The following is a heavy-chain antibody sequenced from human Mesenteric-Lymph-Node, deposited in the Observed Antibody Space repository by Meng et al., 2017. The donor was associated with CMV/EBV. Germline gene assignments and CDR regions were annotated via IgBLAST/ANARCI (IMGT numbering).Heavy chain of an antibody. D-gene: IGHD1-26*01. V-gene: IGHV3-74*01. J-gene: IGHJ3*02. CDR1: GFTFSNYW. CDR2: INSDGSST. Sequence: GESLKISCAASGFTFSNYWMHWVRQAPGKGLVWVSRINSDGSSTTYADSVKGRFTISRDNAKNTLYLQMNSLRGDDTAVYYCARDIPDSGSYYSLDAFDIWGQGTMVTVSS. CDR3: ARDIPDSGSYYSLDAFDI.